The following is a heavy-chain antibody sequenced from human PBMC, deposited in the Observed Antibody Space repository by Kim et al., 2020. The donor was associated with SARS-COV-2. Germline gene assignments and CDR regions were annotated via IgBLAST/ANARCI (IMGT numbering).Heavy chain of an antibody. CDR1: GFTFSSYG. D-gene: IGHD3-9*01. Sequence: GGSLRLSCAASGFTFSSYGMHWVRQAPGKGLEWVAGITYDGSNKYYADSVKGRFTISRDNSKTTLYLQMNSLRAKDTAVYYCAKDLVYYAILTGCFWHA. J-gene: IGHJ3*01. CDR2: ITYDGSNK. CDR3: AKDLVYYAILTGCFWHA. V-gene: IGHV3-30*18.